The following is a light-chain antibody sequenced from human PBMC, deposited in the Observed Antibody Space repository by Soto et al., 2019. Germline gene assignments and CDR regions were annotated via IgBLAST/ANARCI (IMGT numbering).Light chain of an antibody. CDR1: QCVTSNY. CDR2: GAS. J-gene: IGKJ5*01. V-gene: IGKV3-20*01. CDR3: QHYVSVTIT. Sequence: EIVLTRSPCTLSLSTGERATLSSRASQCVTSNYLAWYHHKPGQAPRLLVYGASFSATGISDRLSGSRSGTDFTLTIKILELKDFAMYYCQHYVSVTITFGLRIGLEIK.